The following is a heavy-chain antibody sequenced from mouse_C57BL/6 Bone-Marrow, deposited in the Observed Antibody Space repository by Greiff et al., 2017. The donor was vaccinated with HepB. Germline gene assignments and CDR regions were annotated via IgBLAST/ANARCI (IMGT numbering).Heavy chain of an antibody. Sequence: EVKVVESGGGLVQPGGSLKLSCAASGFTFSDYYMYWVRQTPEKRLEGVAYISNGGGSTYYPDTVKGRFTISRDNAKNTLYLQMSRLKSEDTAMYYCARANYYGSSSGWGQGTLVTVSA. D-gene: IGHD1-1*01. J-gene: IGHJ3*02. CDR2: ISNGGGST. CDR3: ARANYYGSSSG. V-gene: IGHV5-12*01. CDR1: GFTFSDYY.